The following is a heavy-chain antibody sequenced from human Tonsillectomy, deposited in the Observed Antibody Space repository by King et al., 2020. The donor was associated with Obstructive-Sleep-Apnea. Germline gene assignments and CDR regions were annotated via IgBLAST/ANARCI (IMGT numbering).Heavy chain of an antibody. CDR3: ARDWGGVAAAGGSDY. CDR2: ISFDGGSK. D-gene: IGHD6-13*01. V-gene: IGHV3-30*04. CDR1: GFTFSSYG. Sequence: HVQLVESGGGVVQPGRSLRLSCAASGFTFSSYGIHWVRQAPDKGLDWVALISFDGGSKYYADSVKGRFTVSRDNSKNMVYLQMNSLRADDTAVYYCARDWGGVAAAGGSDYWGQGTLVTVSS. J-gene: IGHJ4*02.